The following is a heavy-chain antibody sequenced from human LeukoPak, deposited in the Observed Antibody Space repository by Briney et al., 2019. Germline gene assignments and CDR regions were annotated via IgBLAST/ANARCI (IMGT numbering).Heavy chain of an antibody. CDR1: GFSFSKSA. CDR3: AKDGSWGDYYFYFYIDV. D-gene: IGHD3-16*01. Sequence: GGSLRLSCEASGFSFSKSAMSWGRPDPGEGLGWGSDICVRGHYTYNADSARGRFTISRDNSQNTLYLQMNSLRAEDTALYFCAKDGSWGDYYFYFYIDVWGKGTTVTVSS. J-gene: IGHJ6*03. CDR2: ICVRGHYT. V-gene: IGHV3-23*01.